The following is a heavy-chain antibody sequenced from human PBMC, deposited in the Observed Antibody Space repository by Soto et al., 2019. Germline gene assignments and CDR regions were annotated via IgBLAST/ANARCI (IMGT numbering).Heavy chain of an antibody. D-gene: IGHD3-16*02. CDR3: AKTGFCRDYRVADY. J-gene: IGHJ4*02. CDR1: DGSISSRSSY. V-gene: IGHV4-39*01. CDR2: INYSGST. Sequence: QLQLQESGPGLVKPSETLSLTCTVSDGSISSRSSYWGWIRQPPGKGLEWIGSINYSGSTYYNPYPKSRISISVNTSKNQFSLKLSSVTAADTAVYFRAKTGFCRDYRVADYWGQGTLVTVSS.